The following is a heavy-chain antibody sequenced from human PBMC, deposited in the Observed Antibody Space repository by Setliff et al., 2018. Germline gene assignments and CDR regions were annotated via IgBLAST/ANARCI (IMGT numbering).Heavy chain of an antibody. Sequence: ASVKVSCKASGYTFTSYYVHWVRQAPGQGLEWMGMINPSGGSTFYAPNFQGGVTMTRDTSTSTVYMELSSLRSDDTAVYYCARASAKYEGGAFDIWGQGTMVTVSS. D-gene: IGHD1-26*01. CDR2: INPSGGST. V-gene: IGHV1-46*01. J-gene: IGHJ3*02. CDR3: ARASAKYEGGAFDI. CDR1: GYTFTSYY.